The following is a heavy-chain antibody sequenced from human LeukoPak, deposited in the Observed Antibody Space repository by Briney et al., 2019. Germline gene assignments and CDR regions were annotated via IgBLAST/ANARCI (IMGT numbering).Heavy chain of an antibody. V-gene: IGHV3-23*01. J-gene: IGHJ4*02. CDR1: GFTFSSYA. Sequence: GGSLRLSCAASGFTFSSYAMSWVRQAPGKGLEWVSAISGSGGSTYYADSVKGRFTISRDNSKNTLYLQMNSLRAEDTAVYYCAKGGFVPGARMLSYYYGSGSYYYFDYWGQGTLVTVSS. CDR2: ISGSGGST. CDR3: AKGGFVPGARMLSYYYGSGSYYYFDY. D-gene: IGHD3-10*01.